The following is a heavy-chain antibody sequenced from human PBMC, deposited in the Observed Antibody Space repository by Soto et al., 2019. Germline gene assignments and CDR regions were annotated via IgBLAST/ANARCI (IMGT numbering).Heavy chain of an antibody. Sequence: ASVKVSCKASGYTFTSYGISWVRQAPGQGLEWMGWISAYNGNTNYAQKLQGRVNMTTDTSTSTAYMEMRSLRSDDTAVYYCAREETSNYDILTGYYNSYYYGMDVWGQGTTVTVSS. CDR3: AREETSNYDILTGYYNSYYYGMDV. CDR2: ISAYNGNT. J-gene: IGHJ6*02. D-gene: IGHD3-9*01. CDR1: GYTFTSYG. V-gene: IGHV1-18*01.